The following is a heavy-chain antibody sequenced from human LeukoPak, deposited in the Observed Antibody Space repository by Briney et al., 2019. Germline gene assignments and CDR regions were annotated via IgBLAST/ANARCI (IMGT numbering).Heavy chain of an antibody. CDR2: IYYSGST. CDR3: AWIRTLGGHPNFDY. D-gene: IGHD1-7*01. Sequence: SETLSLTCTVSGGSISSYYWSWVRQPPGKGLEWLGYIYYSGSTSYNPSLKSRVTISVDTSKNQFSLKLSSVTAADTAVYYCAWIRTLGGHPNFDYWGQGTLVTVSS. CDR1: GGSISSYY. V-gene: IGHV4-59*01. J-gene: IGHJ4*02.